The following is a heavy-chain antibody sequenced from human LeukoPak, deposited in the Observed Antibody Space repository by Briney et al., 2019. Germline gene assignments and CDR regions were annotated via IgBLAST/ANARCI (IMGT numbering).Heavy chain of an antibody. CDR3: ASLFLAPYDAFDI. V-gene: IGHV1-69*05. D-gene: IGHD2/OR15-2a*01. CDR2: IIPIFGTA. CDR1: GGTFSSYA. J-gene: IGHJ3*02. Sequence: ASVEVSCKASGGTFSSYAISWVRQAPGQGLEWMGRIIPIFGTANYAQKFQGRVTITTDESTSTAYMELSSLRSEDTAVYYCASLFLAPYDAFDIWGQGTMVTVSS.